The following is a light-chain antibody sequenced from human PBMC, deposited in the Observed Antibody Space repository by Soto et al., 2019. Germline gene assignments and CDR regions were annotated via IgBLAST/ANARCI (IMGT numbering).Light chain of an antibody. J-gene: IGKJ1*01. Sequence: EIVLTQSPGTLSLSPGERATLSCRASQSVSSNLAWYQQKPGQAPRLLIYRASTRATGIPDRFSGSGSGTDFTLTISRLEPEDFAVYYCQQYGSSRTFGQGTKVDIK. V-gene: IGKV3-20*01. CDR2: RAS. CDR3: QQYGSSRT. CDR1: QSVSSN.